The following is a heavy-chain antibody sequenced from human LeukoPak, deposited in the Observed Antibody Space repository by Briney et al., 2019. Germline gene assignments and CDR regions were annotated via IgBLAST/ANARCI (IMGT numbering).Heavy chain of an antibody. CDR2: IYPGDSDT. CDR1: GYSFTTYW. CDR3: ARRAGDAFDI. J-gene: IGHJ3*02. Sequence: GESLKISCKASGYSFTTYWIGWLRQMPGKGLEWMGIIYPGDSDTRYSPSFQGQVTIPADKSISTAYLQWSSLKASYTAMYYCARRAGDAFDIWGQGTMVTVSS. V-gene: IGHV5-51*01.